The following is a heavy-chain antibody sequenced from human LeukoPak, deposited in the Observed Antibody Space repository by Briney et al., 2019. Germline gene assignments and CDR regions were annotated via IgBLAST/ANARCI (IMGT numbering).Heavy chain of an antibody. CDR2: IRYDGSNK. D-gene: IGHD6-19*01. Sequence: GGSLRLSCAASGFTFSTYAMHWVRQAPGKGLEWVAFIRYDGSNKYYADSVKGRFTTSRDNSKNTLYLQMNSLRAEDTAVYYCAKRSAESSGYFDYWGQGTRVTVSS. CDR1: GFTFSTYA. J-gene: IGHJ4*02. V-gene: IGHV3-30*02. CDR3: AKRSAESSGYFDY.